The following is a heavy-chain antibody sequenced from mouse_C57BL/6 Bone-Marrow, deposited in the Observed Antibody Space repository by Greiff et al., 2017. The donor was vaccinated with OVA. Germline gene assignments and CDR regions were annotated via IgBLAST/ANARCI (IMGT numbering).Heavy chain of an antibody. J-gene: IGHJ2*01. D-gene: IGHD2-3*01. CDR2: IYPRSGNT. Sequence: VMLVESGAELARPGASVKLSCKASGYTFTSYGISWVKQRTGQGLEWIGEIYPRSGNTYYNEKFKGKATLTADKSSSTAYMELRSLTSEDSAVYFCARSLVYDGYLDYWGQGTTLTVSS. CDR1: GYTFTSYG. V-gene: IGHV1-81*01. CDR3: ARSLVYDGYLDY.